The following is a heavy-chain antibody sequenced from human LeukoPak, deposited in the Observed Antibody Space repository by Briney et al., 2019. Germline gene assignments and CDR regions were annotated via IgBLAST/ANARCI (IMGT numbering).Heavy chain of an antibody. V-gene: IGHV1-46*01. CDR1: GYTFTSYY. Sequence: ASVKVSCKASGYTFTSYYMHWVRQAPGQGLEWMGIINPSGGSTTCAQKFQGRVTMTRDTSTSTVYMELSSLRSEDTAVYYCARDGYYYDSSGYHHGGDYFDYWGQGTLVTVSS. CDR2: INPSGGST. CDR3: ARDGYYYDSSGYHHGGDYFDY. J-gene: IGHJ4*02. D-gene: IGHD3-22*01.